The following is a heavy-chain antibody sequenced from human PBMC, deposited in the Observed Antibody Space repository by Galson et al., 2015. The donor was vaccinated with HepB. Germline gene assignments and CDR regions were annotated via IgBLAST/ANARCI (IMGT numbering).Heavy chain of an antibody. CDR3: ARAKEGRGFFDY. CDR1: GFTFSTYA. V-gene: IGHV3-23*01. D-gene: IGHD3-10*01. Sequence: SLRLSCAASGFTFSTYAMSWVRQAPGKGLEWVSTISGSGGSTYYAASVKDRFTISRDNSRTTLYMEMDTLRAADTGVYYCARAKEGRGFFDYWGQGALVTVSS. J-gene: IGHJ4*02. CDR2: ISGSGGST.